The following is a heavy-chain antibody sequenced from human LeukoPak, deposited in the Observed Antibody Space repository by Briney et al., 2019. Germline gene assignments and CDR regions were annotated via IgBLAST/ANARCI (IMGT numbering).Heavy chain of an antibody. J-gene: IGHJ4*02. CDR1: GFIFSGFY. Sequence: GGSLRLSCAASGFIFSGFYMGWIRQAPGKGLEWMSYISGSGSTIYYADSVKGRVTISRDNAKNSLYLQMDSLRAEDTAVYYCARDTGYYGSGSYYRAFDYWGQGTLVTVSS. CDR3: ARDTGYYGSGSYYRAFDY. D-gene: IGHD3-10*01. V-gene: IGHV3-11*04. CDR2: ISGSGSTI.